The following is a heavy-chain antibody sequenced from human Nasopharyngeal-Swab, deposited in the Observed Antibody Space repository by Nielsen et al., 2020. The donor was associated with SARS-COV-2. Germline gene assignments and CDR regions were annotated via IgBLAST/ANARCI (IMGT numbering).Heavy chain of an antibody. D-gene: IGHD3-22*01. CDR1: GFTFDDYA. CDR3: AKEYYYDSSGYALDI. J-gene: IGHJ3*02. V-gene: IGHV3-9*01. CDR2: ISWNSGSI. Sequence: SLKISCAASGFTFDDYAMHWVRQAPGKGLEWVSGISWNSGSIGYADSVKGRFTISRDNAKNSLYLQMNSLRAEDTALYYCAKEYYYDSSGYALDIWGQGTMVTVSS.